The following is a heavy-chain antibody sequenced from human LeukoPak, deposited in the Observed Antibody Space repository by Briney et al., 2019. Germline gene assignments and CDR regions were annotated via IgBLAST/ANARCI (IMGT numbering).Heavy chain of an antibody. J-gene: IGHJ6*02. V-gene: IGHV3-23*01. CDR1: GFIFSSYS. CDR3: AKAASSSWPSYYYGMDV. Sequence: GGSLRLSCAASGFIFSSYSMSWVRQAPGMGLEWVSVITGSGGNTYYADSVKGRFTISKDNSKNAVYLQMSSLRVDDTAVYYCAKAASSSWPSYYYGMDVWGQGTTVTVSS. CDR2: ITGSGGNT. D-gene: IGHD6-13*01.